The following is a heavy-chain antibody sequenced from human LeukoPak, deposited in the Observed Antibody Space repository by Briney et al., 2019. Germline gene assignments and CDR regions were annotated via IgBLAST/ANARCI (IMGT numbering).Heavy chain of an antibody. CDR1: GYSISSCYY. CDR2: IYHSCNT. V-gene: IGHV4-38-2*02. D-gene: IGHD2-2*01. Sequence: SETLSLTCTVSGYSISSCYYWGWLRPPPGKGLEWIATIYHSCNTYYNPSLRRRVNISGNSSNNHFFPKLSPVTAANTSLYYCALQPARRLSWTAPSGEGTLVTASS. CDR3: ALQPARRLSWTAP. J-gene: IGHJ5*02.